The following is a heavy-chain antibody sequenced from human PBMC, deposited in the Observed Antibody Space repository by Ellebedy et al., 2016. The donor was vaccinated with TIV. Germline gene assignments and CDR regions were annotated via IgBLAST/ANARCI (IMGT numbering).Heavy chain of an antibody. J-gene: IGHJ4*02. CDR3: ARSDYGGKWDY. CDR2: VNPDSGST. V-gene: IGHV1-8*01. D-gene: IGHD4-23*01. Sequence: AASVKVSCKASGYTFTSYDINWLRQATGQGLEWMGWVNPDSGSTGYSHKFQGRVSMTSDTSIRTAYLEMSSLTSDDTAVYYCARSDYGGKWDYWGQGTLVTVSS. CDR1: GYTFTSYD.